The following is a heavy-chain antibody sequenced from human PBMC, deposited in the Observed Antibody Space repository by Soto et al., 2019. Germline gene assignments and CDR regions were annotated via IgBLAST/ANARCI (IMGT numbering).Heavy chain of an antibody. CDR2: ISGSGGTT. J-gene: IGHJ4*02. V-gene: IGHV3-23*01. CDR3: LKHHGGVFSHFHQ. Sequence: EVQLLESGGNLVQPGGSLRLSCSASGFTFSSYALTWVRQAPGKGLEWISGISGSGGTTYYADSVKGRFTISRDNSMDTLDLQMNRPSSEDKAVFYCLKHHGGVFSHFHQWGQGTLVTVSS. CDR1: GFTFSSYA. D-gene: IGHD3-10*01.